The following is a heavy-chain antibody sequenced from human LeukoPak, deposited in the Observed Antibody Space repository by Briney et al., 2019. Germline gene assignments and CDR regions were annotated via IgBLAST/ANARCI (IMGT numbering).Heavy chain of an antibody. CDR2: INHSGSA. J-gene: IGHJ4*02. V-gene: IGHV4-34*01. Sequence: SETLSLTCAVYGGSFSGYYWSWIRQPPGKGLEWIGEINHSGSANYNPSLKSRVTISVDTSKNQFSLKLSSVTAADTAVYYCARGRKGTLRYFDWEIAYYFDYWGQGTLVTVSS. CDR3: ARGRKGTLRYFDWEIAYYFDY. CDR1: GGSFSGYY. D-gene: IGHD3-9*01.